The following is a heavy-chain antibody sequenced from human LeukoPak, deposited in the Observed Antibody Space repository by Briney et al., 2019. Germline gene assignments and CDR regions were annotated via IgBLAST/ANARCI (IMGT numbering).Heavy chain of an antibody. CDR3: ARDRYDSSGYYEDAPFDI. CDR2: INPNSGGT. V-gene: IGHV1-2*04. J-gene: IGHJ3*02. CDR1: GYTFTGYY. D-gene: IGHD3-22*01. Sequence: ASVKVSCKASGYTFTGYYMHWVRQAPGQGLEWMGWINPNSGGTNYAQKFQGWVTMTRDTSISTAYMELSRLRSDDTAVYYCARDRYDSSGYYEDAPFDIWGQGTMVTVSS.